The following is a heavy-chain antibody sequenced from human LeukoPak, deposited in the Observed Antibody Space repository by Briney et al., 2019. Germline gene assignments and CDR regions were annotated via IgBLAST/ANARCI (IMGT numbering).Heavy chain of an antibody. CDR3: VRYYNNFDY. J-gene: IGHJ4*02. D-gene: IGHD2/OR15-2a*01. CDR1: GGSISSSSYY. V-gene: IGHV4-39*01. Sequence: SETLPLTCTVPGGSISSSSYYWGWIRQPPGKGLEWIGSIYYSGSTYYNPSLKSRVTTSVDTSKNQFSLKLSSVTAADTAVYYCVRYYNNFDYWGQGTLVTVSS. CDR2: IYYSGST.